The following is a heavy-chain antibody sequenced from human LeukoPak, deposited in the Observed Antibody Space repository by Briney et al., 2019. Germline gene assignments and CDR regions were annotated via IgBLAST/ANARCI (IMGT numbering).Heavy chain of an antibody. CDR2: MNPNSGNT. D-gene: IGHD6-19*01. CDR1: GYTFTSYD. J-gene: IGHJ6*02. CDR3: ARADVRYSSGWFPIFDRGYYYGMDV. Sequence: ASVKVSCKASGYTFTSYDINWVRQATGQGLEWMGWMNPNSGNTGYAQKFQGRVTMTRNTSISTAYMELSSLRSEDTAVYYCARADVRYSSGWFPIFDRGYYYGMDVWGQGTTVTVSS. V-gene: IGHV1-8*01.